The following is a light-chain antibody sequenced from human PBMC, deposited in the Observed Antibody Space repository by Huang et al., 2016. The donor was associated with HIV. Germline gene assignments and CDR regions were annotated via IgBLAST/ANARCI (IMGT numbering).Light chain of an antibody. CDR1: QSVDSSL. J-gene: IGKJ2*01. CDR2: GTS. CDR3: QKFGRPYT. Sequence: EIVMTQSPGTLSLSPGERATLSCRASQSVDSSLLAWYQQKPGQAPRFLIYGTSSRATGIPDRFSGSGSGTDFTLTISRLEPEDFAVYYCQKFGRPYTFGQGTRLEIK. V-gene: IGKV3-20*01.